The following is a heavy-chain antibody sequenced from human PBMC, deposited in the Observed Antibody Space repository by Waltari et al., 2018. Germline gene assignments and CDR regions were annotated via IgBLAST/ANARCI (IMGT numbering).Heavy chain of an antibody. J-gene: IGHJ6*02. CDR1: GGSFSGYY. Sequence: QVQLQQWGAGLLKPSGTLSLTCAVYGGSFSGYYWSWIRQPPGKGLEWIGEINHSGSTNYNPSLKSRVTISVDTSKNQFSLKLSSVTAADTAVYYCARDGYCSSTSCYTVYYGMDVWGQGTTVTVSS. CDR2: INHSGST. D-gene: IGHD2-2*02. V-gene: IGHV4-34*01. CDR3: ARDGYCSSTSCYTVYYGMDV.